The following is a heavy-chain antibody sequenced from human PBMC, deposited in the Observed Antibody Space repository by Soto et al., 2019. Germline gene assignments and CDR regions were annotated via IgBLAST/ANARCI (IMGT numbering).Heavy chain of an antibody. CDR2: IIPIFGTA. Sequence: QVQLVQSGAEVQKPGSSVKVSCKASGGTFSSYAISWVRQAPGQGLEWMGGIIPIFGTANYAQKFQGRVTITADESTSTAYMELSSLRSEDTAVYYCARATDESGYPYYYYGMDVWGQGTTVTVSS. J-gene: IGHJ6*02. D-gene: IGHD3-22*01. V-gene: IGHV1-69*01. CDR1: GGTFSSYA. CDR3: ARATDESGYPYYYYGMDV.